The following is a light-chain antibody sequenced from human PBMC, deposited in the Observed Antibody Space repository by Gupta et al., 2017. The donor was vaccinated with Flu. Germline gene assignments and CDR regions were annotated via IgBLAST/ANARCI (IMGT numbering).Light chain of an antibody. Sequence: PSFMLSSVGDKVTIPCRASQGISNYLAWYQQKPGKAPKLLIYYASTRKSGVPSRFSGSGCGAEFTLTITSRQPEDLATYYCRQQNSCPGTFGQGTXVEIK. CDR2: YAS. V-gene: IGKV1-9*01. CDR3: RQQNSCPGT. CDR1: QGISNY. J-gene: IGKJ1*01.